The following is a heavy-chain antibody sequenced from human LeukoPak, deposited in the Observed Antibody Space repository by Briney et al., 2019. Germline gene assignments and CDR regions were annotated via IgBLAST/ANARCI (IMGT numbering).Heavy chain of an antibody. V-gene: IGHV3-30*04. CDR1: GFTVSSNS. D-gene: IGHD4-23*01. J-gene: IGHJ3*02. CDR3: SQGDYGGNSAVDAFDI. CDR2: ISYDGSNK. Sequence: GGSLRLSCTVSGFTVSSNSMSWVRQAPGKGLEWGAVISYDGSNKYYADSVKGRFTISRDNSKNTLYLQMNSLRAEDTAVYYCSQGDYGGNSAVDAFDIWGQGTMVTVSS.